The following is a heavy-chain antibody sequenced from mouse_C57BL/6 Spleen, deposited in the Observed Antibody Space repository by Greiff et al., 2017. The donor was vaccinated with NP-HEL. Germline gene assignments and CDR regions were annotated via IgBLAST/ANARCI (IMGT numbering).Heavy chain of an antibody. CDR2: ISSGSSTI. Sequence: EVNVVESGGGLVKPGGSLKLSCAASGFTFSDYGMHWVRQAPEKGLEWVAYISSGSSTIYYADTVKGRFTISRDNAKNTLFLQMTSLRSEDTAMYYCARDGNYYFDYWGQGTTLTVSS. D-gene: IGHD2-1*01. J-gene: IGHJ2*01. CDR1: GFTFSDYG. V-gene: IGHV5-17*01. CDR3: ARDGNYYFDY.